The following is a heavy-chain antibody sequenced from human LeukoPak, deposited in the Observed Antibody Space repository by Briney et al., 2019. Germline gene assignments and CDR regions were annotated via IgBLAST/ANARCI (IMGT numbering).Heavy chain of an antibody. CDR1: GASVSRES. CDR2: IYDTGST. V-gene: IGHV4-4*07. J-gene: IGHJ6*03. Sequence: SETLSLTCTVSGASVSRESWTWIRQPAGKGLEWSGYIYDTGSTTYNPSLQSRLTMSVDTSKNQFSLKLTSVTAADTAVYYCARNGFRTYCGTGCYSDYMDVWGKGATVNVSS. D-gene: IGHD2-21*02. CDR3: ARNGFRTYCGTGCYSDYMDV.